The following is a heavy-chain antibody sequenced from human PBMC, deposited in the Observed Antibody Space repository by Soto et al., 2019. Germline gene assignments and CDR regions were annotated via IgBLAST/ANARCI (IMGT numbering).Heavy chain of an antibody. J-gene: IGHJ5*02. Sequence: PGGSLRLSCAASGFTVSSNYMSWVRQAPGKGLEWVSAISGGGGSTYYADSVKGRFTISRDNSKNTLYLQMNSLRAEDTAVYYCARRLTTVTTSGFDPWGDGTPVPVSP. V-gene: IGHV3-23*01. CDR2: ISGGGGST. D-gene: IGHD4-17*01. CDR1: GFTVSSNY. CDR3: ARRLTTVTTSGFDP.